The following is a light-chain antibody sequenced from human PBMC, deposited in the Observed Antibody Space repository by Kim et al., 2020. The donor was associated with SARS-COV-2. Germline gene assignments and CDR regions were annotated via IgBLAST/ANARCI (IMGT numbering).Light chain of an antibody. V-gene: IGKV1-5*03. J-gene: IGKJ2*01. CDR3: QQYNRYSYT. CDR1: QSISSW. CDR2: KAS. Sequence: DIQMTQSPSTLSASVGDRVTITCRASQSISSWLAWYQQKPGKAPKLLIYKASSLESGVPSRFSGSGSGSEFILTISSLQPDDFATYYCQQYNRYSYTFGQGTELEI.